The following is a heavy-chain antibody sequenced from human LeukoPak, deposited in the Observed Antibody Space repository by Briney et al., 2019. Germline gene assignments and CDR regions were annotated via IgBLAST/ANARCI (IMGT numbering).Heavy chain of an antibody. CDR3: ARRRFISGTSSSYFDL. Sequence: ASVKVSCKASGYTFTSYGISWVRQAPGQGLEWMGWISAYNGNTDCAQKFQDRVTMTTDTSTGTAYMEIRSLRSDDTAVYYCARRRFISGTSSSYFDLWGQGTLVTVSS. V-gene: IGHV1-18*01. CDR1: GYTFTSYG. J-gene: IGHJ5*02. D-gene: IGHD1-7*01. CDR2: ISAYNGNT.